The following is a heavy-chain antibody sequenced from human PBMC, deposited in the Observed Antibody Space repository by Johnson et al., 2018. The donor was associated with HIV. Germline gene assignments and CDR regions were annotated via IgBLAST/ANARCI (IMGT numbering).Heavy chain of an antibody. CDR1: GFTVSSDY. V-gene: IGHV3-66*02. J-gene: IGHJ3*02. CDR2: IYNDDNT. D-gene: IGHD6-19*01. Sequence: VQLMESGGGLVQPGGSLRLSCTASGFTVSSDYMSWVRQAPGKGLEWVSIIYNDDNTYYADSVKGRFTISRDNSKNTLYLQMNILRPEDTAVYYCARIPHVYSSGWLHAFDIWGQGTMVTVSS. CDR3: ARIPHVYSSGWLHAFDI.